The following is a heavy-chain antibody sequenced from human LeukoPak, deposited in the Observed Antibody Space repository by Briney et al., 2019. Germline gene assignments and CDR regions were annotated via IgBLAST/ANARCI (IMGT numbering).Heavy chain of an antibody. V-gene: IGHV4-34*01. CDR2: INHSGST. Sequence: SETLSLTCAVYGGSFSGYYWSWIRQPPGKGLEWIGEINHSGSTNYNPSLKSRVTISVDTSKNQFSLKLSSVTAADTAVYYWARLYGARDYWGEGTLVTVSS. J-gene: IGHJ4*02. CDR1: GGSFSGYY. CDR3: ARLYGARDY. D-gene: IGHD4-17*01.